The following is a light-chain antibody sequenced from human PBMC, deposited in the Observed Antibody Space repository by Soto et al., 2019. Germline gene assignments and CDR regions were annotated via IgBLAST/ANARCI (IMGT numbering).Light chain of an antibody. CDR3: QQYGSSGT. V-gene: IGKV3-20*01. CDR1: QSLSSRN. Sequence: ELVLTQSPGTLSLSPGERATLSCRASQSLSSRNLAWYQQKPGQAPRLLIYDASSRATGIPARFSGSGSGTDFTLTISRLEPEDFAVYYCQQYGSSGTFGQGTKVDIK. CDR2: DAS. J-gene: IGKJ1*01.